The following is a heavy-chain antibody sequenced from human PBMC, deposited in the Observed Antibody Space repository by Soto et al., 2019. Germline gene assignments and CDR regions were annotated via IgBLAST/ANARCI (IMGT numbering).Heavy chain of an antibody. J-gene: IGHJ6*02. D-gene: IGHD6-19*01. Sequence: GESLKISCKGSGYSFTSYWIGWVRQMPGKGLEWMGIIYPGDSDTRYSPSFQGQVTISADKSISTAYLQWSSLKASDTAMYYCARAGLTPYSSGWSHSGSQPRPQYYYYYYGMDVWGQGTTVTVSS. CDR1: GYSFTSYW. V-gene: IGHV5-51*01. CDR3: ARAGLTPYSSGWSHSGSQPRPQYYYYYYGMDV. CDR2: IYPGDSDT.